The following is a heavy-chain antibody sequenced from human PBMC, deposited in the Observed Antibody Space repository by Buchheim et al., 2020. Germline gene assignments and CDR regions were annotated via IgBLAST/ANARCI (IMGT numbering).Heavy chain of an antibody. CDR2: IWSDGSNK. J-gene: IGHJ5*02. CDR3: GRDKGTTSIDT. CDR1: GLTFGKSG. V-gene: IGHV3-33*01. D-gene: IGHD1/OR15-1a*01. Sequence: QLQLVDSGGGVVQPGRSLRLSCAASGLTFGKSGLHWVRQAPGKGLEWVAMIWSDGSNKYYADSVEGRFPISRDNSKNTMYFQMNSLRAEDTAVYYCGRDKGTTSIDTWGQGTL.